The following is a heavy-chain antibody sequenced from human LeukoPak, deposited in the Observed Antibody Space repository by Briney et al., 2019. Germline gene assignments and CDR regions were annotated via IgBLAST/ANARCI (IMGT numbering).Heavy chain of an antibody. Sequence: PPETLSLTCTVSGGSISSYYRSWIRQPPGKGLEWIGYIYYSGSTNYNPSLKSRVTISVDTSKNQFSLKLSSVTAADTAVYYCARGGSYYEPFDYWGQGTLVTVSS. CDR3: ARGGSYYEPFDY. CDR1: GGSISSYY. CDR2: IYYSGST. D-gene: IGHD1-26*01. J-gene: IGHJ4*02. V-gene: IGHV4-59*01.